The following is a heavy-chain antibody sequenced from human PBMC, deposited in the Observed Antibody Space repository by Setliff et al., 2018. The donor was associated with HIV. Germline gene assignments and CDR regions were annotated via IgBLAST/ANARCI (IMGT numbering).Heavy chain of an antibody. D-gene: IGHD4-17*01. CDR1: GYTFTSYA. Sequence: ASVKVSCKASGYTFTSYAMHWVRQAPGQRLEWMGWINAGTGNTKYSQNFQGRVTFSRDTSASTAYMELSSLRSEDTAVYYCARTVNDYGDYYFDYWGPWTLLVTVSS. CDR2: INAGTGNT. J-gene: IGHJ4*03. V-gene: IGHV1-3*01. CDR3: ARTVNDYGDYYFDY.